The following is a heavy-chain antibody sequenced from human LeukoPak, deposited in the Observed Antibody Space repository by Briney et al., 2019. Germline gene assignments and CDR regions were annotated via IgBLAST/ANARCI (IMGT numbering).Heavy chain of an antibody. V-gene: IGHV4-34*01. D-gene: IGHD3-16*01. Sequence: SETLCLTCAVYGGSFSGYYWSWIRQPPGKGLEWIGEINHSGSTNYNPSLKSRVTISVDTSKNQFSLKLSSVTAADTAVYYCARLYLAYDYVWGSYKNLYYFDYWGQGTLVTVSS. CDR1: GGSFSGYY. CDR3: ARLYLAYDYVWGSYKNLYYFDY. J-gene: IGHJ4*02. CDR2: INHSGST.